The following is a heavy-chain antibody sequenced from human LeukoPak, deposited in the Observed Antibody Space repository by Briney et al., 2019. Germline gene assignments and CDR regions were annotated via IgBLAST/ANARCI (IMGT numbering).Heavy chain of an antibody. J-gene: IGHJ4*02. D-gene: IGHD7-27*01. CDR1: GYTFTGYY. V-gene: IGHV1-2*02. CDR3: ARGINSGYYFDY. CDR2: INPNSGGT. Sequence: ASAKVSCKASGYTFTGYYMHWVRQAPGQGLEWMGWINPNSGGTNYAQKFQGRVTMTRDTSISTAYMELSRLRSDDTAVYYCARGINSGYYFDYWGQGTLVTVSS.